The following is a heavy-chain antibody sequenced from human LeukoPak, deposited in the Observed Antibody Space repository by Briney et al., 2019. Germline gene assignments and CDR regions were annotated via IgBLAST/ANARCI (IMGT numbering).Heavy chain of an antibody. CDR3: ARMGVNWGYDY. CDR2: IYSGGST. V-gene: IGHV3-53*05. Sequence: GGSLRLSCAASGFTVSSNYMSWVRQAPGKGLEWVSVIYSGGSTYYADSVKGRFTISRDISKRTLYLQMDSLRAEDMAVYYCARMGVNWGYDYWGQGTLVTVSS. CDR1: GFTVSSNY. J-gene: IGHJ4*02. D-gene: IGHD7-27*01.